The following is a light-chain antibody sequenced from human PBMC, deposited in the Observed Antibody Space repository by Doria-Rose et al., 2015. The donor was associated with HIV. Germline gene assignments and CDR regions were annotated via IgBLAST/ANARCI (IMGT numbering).Light chain of an antibody. Sequence: TQSPSSLSASVGDRVTTTCRASQNINRFLNWYQQIPGKVPKVLIYAASSLQSGLPSRFSGSGSGTDFTLTISSLQPEDFATYYCQQSFSTPRTFGQGTKVEIK. CDR1: QNINRF. V-gene: IGKV1-39*01. CDR3: QQSFSTPRT. CDR2: AAS. J-gene: IGKJ1*01.